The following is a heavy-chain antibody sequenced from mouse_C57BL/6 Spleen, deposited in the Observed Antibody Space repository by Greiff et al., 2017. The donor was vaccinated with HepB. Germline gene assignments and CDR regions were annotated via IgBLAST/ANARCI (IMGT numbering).Heavy chain of an antibody. CDR2: IYPGSGST. V-gene: IGHV1-55*01. CDR1: GYTFTSYW. CDR3: TYYFDY. Sequence: QVQLKQPGAELVKPGASVKMSCKASGYTFTSYWITWVKQRPGQGLEWIGDIYPGSGSTNYNEKFKSKATLTVDTSSSTAYMQISSRTSEDSAVYYCTYYFDYWGQGTTLTVSS. J-gene: IGHJ2*01.